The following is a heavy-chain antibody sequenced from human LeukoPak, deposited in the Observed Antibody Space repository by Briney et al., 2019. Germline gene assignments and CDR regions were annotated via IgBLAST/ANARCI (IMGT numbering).Heavy chain of an antibody. V-gene: IGHV4-34*01. D-gene: IGHD2-2*01. CDR3: ARRDYCTSTTCYESYNWFDP. CDR1: GGSFSGYY. CDR2: INHSGST. J-gene: IGHJ5*02. Sequence: SETLSLTCAVYGGSFSGYYWSWIRQPPGKGLEWIAEINHSGSTNYRPSLKSRVTISVDTPNNQFSLKLSSVTAADTAVYYCARRDYCTSTTCYESYNWFDPWGQGTLVTVSS.